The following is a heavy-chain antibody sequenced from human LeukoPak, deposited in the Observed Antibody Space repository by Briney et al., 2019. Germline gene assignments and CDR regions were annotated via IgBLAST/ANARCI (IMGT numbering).Heavy chain of an antibody. Sequence: SQTLSLTCTVSGGSITSGDYYWSWIRQPPGKGLEWIGYIYYSGSAYYSPSLKSRLTISVDTSTNQFSLKLSSVTAADTAVYYCARVVAGYCSSATCHRYTMDVWGQGTTVTVSS. D-gene: IGHD2-2*03. J-gene: IGHJ6*02. CDR1: GGSITSGDYY. V-gene: IGHV4-30-4*01. CDR2: IYYSGSA. CDR3: ARVVAGYCSSATCHRYTMDV.